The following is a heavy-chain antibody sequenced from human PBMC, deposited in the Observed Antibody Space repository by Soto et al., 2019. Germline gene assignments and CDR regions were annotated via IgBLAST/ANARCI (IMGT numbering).Heavy chain of an antibody. CDR1: GLTFSSYG. D-gene: IGHD6-13*01. J-gene: IGHJ4*02. Sequence: QVQLVESGGGVVQTGRSLRLSCAASGLTFSSYGMHWVRQAPGKGLEWVAVISYDGSNKYYADSVKGRFTISRDNSKNTLYLQMNSLRAEDTAVYYCAKDWPHSNSWYGAFGYWGQGTLVTVSS. CDR3: AKDWPHSNSWYGAFGY. CDR2: ISYDGSNK. V-gene: IGHV3-30*18.